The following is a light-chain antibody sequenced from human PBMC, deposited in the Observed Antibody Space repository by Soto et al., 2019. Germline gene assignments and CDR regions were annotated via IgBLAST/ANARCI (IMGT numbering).Light chain of an antibody. J-gene: IGLJ1*01. V-gene: IGLV1-44*01. CDR3: AAWDDSLNGYV. CDR1: TSNIGSNT. Sequence: QSVLTQPPSASGTAGQRVTISCSGSTSNIGSNTVNRYQQLPGTAPKTLIYSNNQRPSGVPDRFSGSKSGTSGSLAISGLLSEDEADYYCAAWDDSLNGYVFGTGTKLTIL. CDR2: SNN.